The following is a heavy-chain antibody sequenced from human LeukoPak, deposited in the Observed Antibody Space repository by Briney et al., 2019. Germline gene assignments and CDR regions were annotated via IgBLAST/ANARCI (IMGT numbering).Heavy chain of an antibody. V-gene: IGHV4-30-2*01. CDR2: IYQSGST. CDR3: ANRNGWDTFDI. J-gene: IGHJ3*02. D-gene: IGHD6-19*01. CDR1: GGSLSSGGYS. Sequence: PSETLSLTCAVSGGSLSSGGYSWSWIRQPPGKGLEWIGYIYQSGSTYYNPSLKSRVTISVDRSKNQFSLKLTSVTAADTAVYYCANRNGWDTFDIWGQGTMVTVSS.